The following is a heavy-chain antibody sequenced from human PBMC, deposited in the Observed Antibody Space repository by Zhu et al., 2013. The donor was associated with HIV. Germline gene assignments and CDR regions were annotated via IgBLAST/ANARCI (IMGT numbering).Heavy chain of an antibody. CDR3: AREGTYGDRYNFFDM. CDR1: GGTFGSSG. Sequence: QVQLVQSGAEVKKPGSSLTISCKPFGGTFGSSGISWVRQAPGQGLEWVGSIKPLPGTVRYAQNLKDRIMLTAVESTATVSLEMRSLKSEDTAVYYCAREGTYGDRYNFFDMWGQETLVIVSS. D-gene: IGHD4-17*01. CDR2: IKPLPGTV. V-gene: IGHV1-69*11. J-gene: IGHJ5*02.